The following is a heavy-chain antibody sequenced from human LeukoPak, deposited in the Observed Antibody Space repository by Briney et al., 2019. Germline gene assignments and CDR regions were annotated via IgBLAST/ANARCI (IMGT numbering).Heavy chain of an antibody. J-gene: IGHJ4*02. CDR3: ARDINYYDSSGYYYVIFDY. CDR1: GGSISNYY. CDR2: IYTSGST. D-gene: IGHD3-22*01. Sequence: SETLSLTCTVSGGSISNYYWSWIRQPAGKGLEWIGRIYTSGSTNYNPSLKSRVTMSVDTSKNQFSLKLSSVTAADTAVYYCARDINYYDSSGYYYVIFDYWGQGTLVTVSS. V-gene: IGHV4-4*07.